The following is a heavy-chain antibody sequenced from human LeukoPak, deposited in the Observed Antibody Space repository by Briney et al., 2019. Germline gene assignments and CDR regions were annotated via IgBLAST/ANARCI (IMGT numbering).Heavy chain of an antibody. J-gene: IGHJ4*02. CDR3: ARVAVYCSSTSCYGFDY. CDR1: GGTFSSYA. CDR2: IIPIFGTA. Sequence: SVKVSCKASGGTFSSYAISWVRQAPGQGLEWMGRIIPIFGTANYAQKFQGRVTITTDESTSTAYMELSSLRSEDTAVYYYARVAVYCSSTSCYGFDYWGQGTLVTVSS. D-gene: IGHD2-2*01. V-gene: IGHV1-69*05.